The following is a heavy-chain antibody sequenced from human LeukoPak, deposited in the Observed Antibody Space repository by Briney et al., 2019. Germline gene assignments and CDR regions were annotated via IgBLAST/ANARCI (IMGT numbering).Heavy chain of an antibody. CDR1: GYTFTGCY. CDR2: INPNSGGT. J-gene: IGHJ4*02. CDR3: ARGQGYSGSYYYFDY. V-gene: IGHV1-2*02. D-gene: IGHD1-26*01. Sequence: GASVKVSCKASGYTFTGCYMHWVRQAPGQGLEWMGWINPNSGGTNYAQKFQGRVTMTRDTSISTAYMELSRLRSDDTAVYYCARGQGYSGSYYYFDYWGQGTLVTVSS.